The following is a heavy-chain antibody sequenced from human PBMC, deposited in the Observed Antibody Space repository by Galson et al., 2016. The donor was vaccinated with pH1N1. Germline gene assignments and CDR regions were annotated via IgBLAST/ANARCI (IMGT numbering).Heavy chain of an antibody. CDR1: GFTLSCCA. CDR2: ISKDGNNV. J-gene: IGHJ4*02. D-gene: IGHD4-11*01. Sequence: SLRLSCAASGFTLSCCAMHWVRQAPGKGLECVALISKDGNNVYYADSVKGRFTISRDSSNNTLYLQMNSLRTEDTAIYCCAISRDFSFDYWGQGALVTVAS. CDR3: AISRDFSFDY. V-gene: IGHV3-30*04.